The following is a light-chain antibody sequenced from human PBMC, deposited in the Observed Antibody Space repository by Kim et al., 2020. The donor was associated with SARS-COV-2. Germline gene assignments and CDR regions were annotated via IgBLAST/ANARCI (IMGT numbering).Light chain of an antibody. Sequence: GQSVTISCTGTSGDVGGYNYVSWYQQHPGKAPKLMIYDVSKRPSGVSNRFSGSKSGNTASLTISGLQAEDEADYYCTSYTSISTGVFGGGTQLTVL. J-gene: IGLJ3*02. CDR2: DVS. CDR3: TSYTSISTGV. CDR1: SGDVGGYNY. V-gene: IGLV2-14*04.